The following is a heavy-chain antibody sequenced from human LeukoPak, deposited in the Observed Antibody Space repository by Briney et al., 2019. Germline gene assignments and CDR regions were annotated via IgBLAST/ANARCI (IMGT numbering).Heavy chain of an antibody. CDR2: ISSSGSTR. Sequence: GGSLRLSGAASGFTFSSYEMNWVRQAPGKGLEWVSYISSSGSTRTYADSVKGRFTISRDNAKNSLYLEMNSLRAEDTAVYYCAREIVSAVAGNFDYWGQGTLVTVSS. CDR3: AREIVSAVAGNFDY. J-gene: IGHJ4*02. V-gene: IGHV3-48*03. CDR1: GFTFSSYE. D-gene: IGHD6-19*01.